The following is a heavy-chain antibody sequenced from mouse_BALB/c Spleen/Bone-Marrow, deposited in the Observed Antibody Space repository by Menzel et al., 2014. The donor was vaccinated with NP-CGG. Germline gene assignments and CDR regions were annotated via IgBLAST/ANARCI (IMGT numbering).Heavy chain of an antibody. CDR2: INPYNGGS. CDR3: AREGYGSSYGFAY. Sequence: ESGPELVKPGASMKISCKASGYSFAGYTMNWVKQSHGKNLEWIGLINPYNGGSSYNQKFKGKATLTVDKSSSTAYMELLSLTSEDPAVYYCAREGYGSSYGFAYWGQGTLVTVSA. CDR1: GYSFAGYT. J-gene: IGHJ3*01. V-gene: IGHV1-18*01. D-gene: IGHD1-1*01.